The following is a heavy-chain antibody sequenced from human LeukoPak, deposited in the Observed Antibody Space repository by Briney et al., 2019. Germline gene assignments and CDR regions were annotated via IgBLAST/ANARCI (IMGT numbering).Heavy chain of an antibody. CDR1: GGSFSGYY. D-gene: IGHD3-22*01. V-gene: IGHV4-4*07. CDR2: IYTSGST. J-gene: IGHJ6*02. Sequence: SETLSLTCAVYGGSFSGYYWSWIRQPAGKGLEWIGRIYTSGSTNYNPSLKSRVTMSVDTSKNQFSLKLSSVTAADTAVYYCARDYYDSSNNLYYYGMDVWGQGTTVTVSS. CDR3: ARDYYDSSNNLYYYGMDV.